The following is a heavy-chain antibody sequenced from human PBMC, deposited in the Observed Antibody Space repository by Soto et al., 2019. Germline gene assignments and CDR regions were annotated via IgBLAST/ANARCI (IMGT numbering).Heavy chain of an antibody. D-gene: IGHD3-3*01. J-gene: IGHJ6*02. CDR3: ARALRFLEWDYYYYYGMDV. Sequence: SVKVSCKASGGTFSSYAISWVRQAPGQGLEWMGGIIPIFGTANYAQKFRGRVTITADESTSTAYMELSGLRSEDTAVYYCARALRFLEWDYYYYYGMDVWGQGTTVTVSS. V-gene: IGHV1-69*13. CDR2: IIPIFGTA. CDR1: GGTFSSYA.